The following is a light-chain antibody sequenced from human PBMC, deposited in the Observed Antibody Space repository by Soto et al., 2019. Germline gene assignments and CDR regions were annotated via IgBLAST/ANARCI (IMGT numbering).Light chain of an antibody. CDR3: SSFTSRSTLV. CDR1: SSDVGGYNF. J-gene: IGLJ2*01. V-gene: IGLV2-14*03. Sequence: QSALTQPASVSGSPGQSITISCSGTSSDVGGYNFVSWYKQHPGKAPKLMIFDVNNRPPGVSNRFSGSKSGNTASLTISGRQAEDEADYYCSSFTSRSTLVFGGGTKLTVL. CDR2: DVN.